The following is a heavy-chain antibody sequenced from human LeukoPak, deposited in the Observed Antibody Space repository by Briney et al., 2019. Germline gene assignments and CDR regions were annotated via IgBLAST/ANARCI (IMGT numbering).Heavy chain of an antibody. J-gene: IGHJ4*02. CDR2: IYSGGST. D-gene: IGHD2-2*01. V-gene: IGHV3-53*01. CDR3: ARDPLVPGVYFDY. CDR1: GFTVSSYY. Sequence: PGGSLRRSCAASGFTVSSYYMSWVRQAPGKGLEWVSTIYSGGSTFYADSVKGRFTISRDKSKNTLYLQMNSLRAEDTAVYYCARDPLVPGVYFDYWGQGTLVTVSS.